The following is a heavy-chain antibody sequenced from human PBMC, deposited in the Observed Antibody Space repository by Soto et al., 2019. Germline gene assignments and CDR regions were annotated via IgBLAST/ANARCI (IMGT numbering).Heavy chain of an antibody. CDR3: ARDDCSGGSCYPPTGAFDI. CDR2: INAGNGNT. D-gene: IGHD2-15*01. J-gene: IGHJ3*02. Sequence: GASVKVSCKASGYTFSNYGIHWVRQAPGQRLEWMGLINAGNGNTKYSQKFQGRVTIAGDTSASTAYMELSSLRSEDTAVYYCARDDCSGGSCYPPTGAFDIWGQGTMVTVSS. V-gene: IGHV1-3*01. CDR1: GYTFSNYG.